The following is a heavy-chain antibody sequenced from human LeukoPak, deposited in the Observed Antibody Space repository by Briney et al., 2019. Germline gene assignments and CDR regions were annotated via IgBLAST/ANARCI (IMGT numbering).Heavy chain of an antibody. CDR1: GFTFSNYW. CDR2: INTDGSST. D-gene: IGHD5-12*01. CDR3: ARVEASGYDYGAFDY. V-gene: IGHV3-74*01. J-gene: IGHJ4*02. Sequence: GGSLRLSCAASGFTFSNYWMHWVRQAPGKGLVWVSRINTDGSSTSYVDSVKGRFTISRDNAKNSLYLQMNSLRAEDTAVYYCARVEASGYDYGAFDYWGQGTLVTVSS.